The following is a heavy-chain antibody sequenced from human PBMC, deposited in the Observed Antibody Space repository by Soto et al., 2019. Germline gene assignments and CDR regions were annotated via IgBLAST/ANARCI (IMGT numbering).Heavy chain of an antibody. CDR2: ISSSSSYT. D-gene: IGHD3-22*01. J-gene: IGHJ3*02. CDR1: GFTFSDYY. CDR3: ASWGYYDSSGYYYWDAFDI. Sequence: PXGSLNVYFAASGFTFSDYYMSGIRQAPGKGLEWVSYISSSSSYTNYADSVKGRFTISRDNAKNSLYLQMNSLRAEDTAVYYCASWGYYDSSGYYYWDAFDIWGQGTVVTVSS. V-gene: IGHV3-11*06.